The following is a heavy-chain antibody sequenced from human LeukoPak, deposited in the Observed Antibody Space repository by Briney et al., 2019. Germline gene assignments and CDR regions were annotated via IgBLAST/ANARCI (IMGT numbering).Heavy chain of an antibody. D-gene: IGHD2-21*01. Sequence: QPGGSLRLSCAASGFTFSDSALHWVRQAPGKGLEWVGRIASRSNNYATAYGESVTGRFTVSRDDSKSTTYLEMTSLKTEDTAVYYCTRHPPRDAITRGARFDYWGQGALVTVSS. CDR1: GFTFSDSA. CDR2: IASRSNNYAT. V-gene: IGHV3-73*01. CDR3: TRHPPRDAITRGARFDY. J-gene: IGHJ4*02.